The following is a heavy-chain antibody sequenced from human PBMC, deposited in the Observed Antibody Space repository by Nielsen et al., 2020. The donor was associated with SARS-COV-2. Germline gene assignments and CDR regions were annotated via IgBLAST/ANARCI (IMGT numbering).Heavy chain of an antibody. V-gene: IGHV3-9*01. CDR1: GFTFDDYA. J-gene: IGHJ4*02. CDR2: ISWNSGSI. CDR3: ATLQDLRGYSYGYPFDY. Sequence: SLKISCAASGFTFDDYAMHWVRQAPGKGLEWVSGISWNSGSIGYADSVKGRFTISRDNAKNSLYLQMNSLRAEDTALYYCATLQDLRGYSYGYPFDYWGQGTLVTVSS. D-gene: IGHD5-18*01.